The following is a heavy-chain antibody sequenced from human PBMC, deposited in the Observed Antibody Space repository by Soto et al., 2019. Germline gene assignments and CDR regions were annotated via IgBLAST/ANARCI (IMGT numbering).Heavy chain of an antibody. V-gene: IGHV4-31*03. CDR3: AGGYSDYDRAWSFDY. CDR1: GGSISSGGYY. CDR2: IYYSGNT. J-gene: IGHJ4*02. D-gene: IGHD5-12*01. Sequence: QVQLQESGPGLVKPSQTLSLTCTVSGGSISSGGYYWSWIRQHPGKGLEWIGYIYYSGNTYYNPSLESRLIMSVDTSKNQFSLRLSSVTAADTAVYYCAGGYSDYDRAWSFDYWGQGTLITVSS.